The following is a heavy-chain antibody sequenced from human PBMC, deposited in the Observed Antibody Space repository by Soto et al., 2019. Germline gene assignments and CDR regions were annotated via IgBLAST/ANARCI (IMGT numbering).Heavy chain of an antibody. V-gene: IGHV3-33*01. CDR1: GFTFSSYG. CDR2: IWYDGSNK. J-gene: IGHJ4*02. CDR3: ARDLEYSSGWWGLDY. D-gene: IGHD6-19*01. Sequence: QVQLVESGGGVAQPGRSLRLSCAASGFTFSSYGMHWVRQAPGKGLAWVAVIWYDGSNKYYAASVKGRFTISRDNSKNTLYLQMNSLRAEDTAVYYCARDLEYSSGWWGLDYWGQGTLVTVSS.